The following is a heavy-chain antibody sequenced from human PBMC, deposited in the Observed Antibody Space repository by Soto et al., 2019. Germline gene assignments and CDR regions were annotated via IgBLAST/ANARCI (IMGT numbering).Heavy chain of an antibody. D-gene: IGHD6-13*01. J-gene: IGHJ6*02. Sequence: QVQLVQSGAAVKKPGSSVRVSCKASGGTFSSYAISWVRQAPGQGLEWMGVIIPIIGTENYAQKFQGRVTITADESTSTAYMELSSLRSEDTAVYYCARDRIAGSKYYYGMDVWGQGTTGTVSS. CDR3: ARDRIAGSKYYYGMDV. CDR1: GGTFSSYA. CDR2: IIPIIGTE. V-gene: IGHV1-69*01.